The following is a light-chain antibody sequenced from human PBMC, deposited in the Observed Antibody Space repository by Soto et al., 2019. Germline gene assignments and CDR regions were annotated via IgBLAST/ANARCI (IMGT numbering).Light chain of an antibody. CDR1: QDISNY. CDR3: QQYDNLPPART. CDR2: DAS. J-gene: IGKJ4*01. Sequence: DIQMTQSPSSLSASVGDRVTITCQASQDISNYLNWYQQKPGKAPKLLIYDASNLETGVPSRFSGSGSGTDFTFTISSLQPEDIATYYCQQYDNLPPARTFGGGTKVEIK. V-gene: IGKV1-33*01.